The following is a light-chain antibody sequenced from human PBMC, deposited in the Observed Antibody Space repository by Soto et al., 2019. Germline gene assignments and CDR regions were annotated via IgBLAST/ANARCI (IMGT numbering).Light chain of an antibody. Sequence: QSALIQPPSVSGSPGQSVTISCTGTSSDVGSYDYVSWYQQHPGTVPKPMIYNVNTQPSGVPDRFSGSKSGNTASMTISGLQAEDEADYWCCSYTSSDTRVFGGGTKLTVL. CDR2: NVN. CDR3: CSYTSSDTRV. V-gene: IGLV2-11*01. J-gene: IGLJ2*01. CDR1: SSDVGSYDY.